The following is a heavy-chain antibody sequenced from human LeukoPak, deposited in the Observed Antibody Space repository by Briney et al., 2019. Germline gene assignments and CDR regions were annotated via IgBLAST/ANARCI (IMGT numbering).Heavy chain of an antibody. CDR2: INHSGST. Sequence: SETLSLTCAVYGGSFSGYYWSWIRQPPGKGLEWIGEINHSGSTNYNPSLKSRVTISVDTSKNQFSLKLSSVTAADTAVYYCASSGSTSFFAAYWGQGTLVTVSS. CDR1: GGSFSGYY. J-gene: IGHJ4*02. D-gene: IGHD2-2*01. CDR3: ASSGSTSFFAAY. V-gene: IGHV4-34*01.